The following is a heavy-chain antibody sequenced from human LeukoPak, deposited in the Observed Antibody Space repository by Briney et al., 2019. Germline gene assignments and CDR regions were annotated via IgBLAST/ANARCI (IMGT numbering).Heavy chain of an antibody. J-gene: IGHJ5*02. CDR3: ARSGFGSGISFDL. Sequence: GASVKVSCKAFGYTFTSYDINWVRQAPGQGLEWMGWMNPNSGDTGYPQKFQGRVTMTRDTSITTAYMELSSLRSEDTAVYYCARSGFGSGISFDLWGQGTLVTVSS. V-gene: IGHV1-8*01. D-gene: IGHD3-10*01. CDR2: MNPNSGDT. CDR1: GYTFTSYD.